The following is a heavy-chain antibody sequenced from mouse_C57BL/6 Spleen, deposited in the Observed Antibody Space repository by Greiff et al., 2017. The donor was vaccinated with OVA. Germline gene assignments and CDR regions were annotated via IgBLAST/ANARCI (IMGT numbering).Heavy chain of an antibody. D-gene: IGHD1-1*01. CDR2: INPNYGTT. CDR1: GYSFTDYN. CDR3: ARGGYYGSSPDWYFDV. J-gene: IGHJ1*03. V-gene: IGHV1-39*01. Sequence: VQLKESGPELVKPGASVKISCKASGYSFTDYNMNWVKQSNGKSLEWIGVINPNYGTTSYNQKFKGKATLTVDQSSSTAYMQLNSLTSEDSAVYYCARGGYYGSSPDWYFDVWGTGTTVTVSS.